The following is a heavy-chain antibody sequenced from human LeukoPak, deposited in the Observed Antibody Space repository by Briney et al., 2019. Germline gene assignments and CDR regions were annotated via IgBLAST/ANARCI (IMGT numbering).Heavy chain of an antibody. Sequence: GGSLRLSCAASGFSVSSYYVSWVRQPPGKGLEWVSVMYTGGGRYYGDSVKGRFTISRDNSKNTVFLQMNSLGVEDTALYYCTRGQSYCGADCYSDWGQGTLVTVSS. CDR2: MYTGGGR. V-gene: IGHV3-66*01. CDR3: TRGQSYCGADCYSD. D-gene: IGHD2-21*02. CDR1: GFSVSSYY. J-gene: IGHJ4*02.